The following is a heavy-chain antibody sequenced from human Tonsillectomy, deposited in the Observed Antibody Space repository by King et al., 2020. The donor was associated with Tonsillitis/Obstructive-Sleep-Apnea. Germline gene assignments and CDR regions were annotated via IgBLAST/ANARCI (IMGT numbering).Heavy chain of an antibody. CDR2: IYYSGST. D-gene: IGHD2-15*01. CDR3: AGWDVVVVAATLGAFDT. Sequence: VQLQESGPGLVKPSETLSLTCTVSGGSISSYYWSWIRQPPGKGLEWIGYIYYSGSTNYNPSLKSRVTISVDTSKNQFSLKLSSVTAADTAVYYCAGWDVVVVAATLGAFDTWGQGTMVTVSS. V-gene: IGHV4-59*01. J-gene: IGHJ3*02. CDR1: GGSISSYY.